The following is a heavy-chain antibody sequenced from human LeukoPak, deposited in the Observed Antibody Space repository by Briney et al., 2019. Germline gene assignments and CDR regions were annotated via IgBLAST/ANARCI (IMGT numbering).Heavy chain of an antibody. CDR2: IIPIFGTA. CDR3: ARHFDY. CDR1: GNSISNYA. Sequence: GASVKVSCKASGNSISNYAVSWVRQAPGQGFEWMGGIIPIFGTADYAQKFQGRVTITADQSTSTTYMALSSLRAEDTAVYYCARHFDYWGQGTLVTVSS. V-gene: IGHV1-69*13. J-gene: IGHJ4*02.